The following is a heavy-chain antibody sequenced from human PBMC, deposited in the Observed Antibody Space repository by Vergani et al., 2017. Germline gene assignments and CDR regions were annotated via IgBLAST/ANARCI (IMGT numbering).Heavy chain of an antibody. D-gene: IGHD5-24*01. Sequence: EVQLVESGGGLVQPGGSLRLSCAASGFTFSSYSMNWVRQAPGKGLEWVSYISSSSSTIYYADSVKGRFTISRDNAKNSLYLQMNSLRAEDTAVYYCARSRRWLQSSFDYWGQGTLVTVSS. J-gene: IGHJ4*02. CDR3: ARSRRWLQSSFDY. V-gene: IGHV3-48*04. CDR2: ISSSSSTI. CDR1: GFTFSSYS.